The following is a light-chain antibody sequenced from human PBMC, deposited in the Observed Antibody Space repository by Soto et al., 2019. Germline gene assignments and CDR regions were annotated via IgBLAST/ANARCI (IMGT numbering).Light chain of an antibody. Sequence: DIVMTQSPDSLAVSLGERATINCKSSQSVLYSSNNKNYLAWYQQKPRQPPKLLIYWASTRESGVPDRFSGSGSGTDLTLTISSLQAEDVAVYYCQQYYSTPYTFGQGTKLEIK. V-gene: IGKV4-1*01. CDR3: QQYYSTPYT. CDR2: WAS. CDR1: QSVLYSSNNKNY. J-gene: IGKJ2*01.